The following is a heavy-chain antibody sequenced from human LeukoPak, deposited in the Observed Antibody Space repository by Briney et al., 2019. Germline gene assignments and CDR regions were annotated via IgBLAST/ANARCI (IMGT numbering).Heavy chain of an antibody. V-gene: IGHV4-61*02. CDR1: GGSISSGSYY. D-gene: IGHD1-26*01. Sequence: PSQTLSLTCTVSGGSISSGSYYWSWIRQPAGKGLEWIGRIYTSVSTNYNPSLKSRVTISVDTSKNQFSLKLSSVTAADTAVYYCARGRGSYYGYWGQGTLVTVSS. J-gene: IGHJ4*02. CDR3: ARGRGSYYGY. CDR2: IYTSVST.